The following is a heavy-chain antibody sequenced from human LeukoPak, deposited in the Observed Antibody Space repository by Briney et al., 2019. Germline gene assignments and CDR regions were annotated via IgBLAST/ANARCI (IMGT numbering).Heavy chain of an antibody. CDR2: IYYSGST. Sequence: SETLSLTCTVSGGSISSSSYYWGWIRQPPGKGLEWIGSIYYSGSTYYNPSLKSRVTISVDTSKNQFSLKLSSVTAADTAVYYCARDKRGGSPYYFDYWGQGTLVTVSS. CDR1: GGSISSSSYY. CDR3: ARDKRGGSPYYFDY. J-gene: IGHJ4*02. D-gene: IGHD2-15*01. V-gene: IGHV4-39*02.